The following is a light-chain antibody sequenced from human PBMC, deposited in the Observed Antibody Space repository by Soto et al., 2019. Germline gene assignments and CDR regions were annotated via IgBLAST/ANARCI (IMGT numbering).Light chain of an antibody. CDR2: GAS. CDR3: QQYNNWPSIT. J-gene: IGKJ5*01. Sequence: EVVLTQSPGTLSLSRGERATLSCRASERIYSAYLGWYQQKPGQAPRLLIYGASTRATGIPDTFSGGGSATEFTLTISSLQSEDLAVYYCQQYNNWPSITFGQGTRLEI. CDR1: ERIYSAY. V-gene: IGKV3D-15*01.